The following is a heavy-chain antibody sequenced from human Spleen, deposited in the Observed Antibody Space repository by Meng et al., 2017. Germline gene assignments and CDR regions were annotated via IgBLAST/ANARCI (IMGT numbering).Heavy chain of an antibody. V-gene: IGHV3-49*04. CDR2: IRSKAYGGTT. Sequence: GESLKISCAASGFIFSGSDIHWVRQAPGKGLEWVGFIRSKAYGGTTAYAASVKGRFTISRDDSKSVAYLQMDNLNTEDTAVYYCTRDILVWRTWAFDPWGQGTQVTVSS. D-gene: IGHD3-16*01. CDR3: TRDILVWRTWAFDP. J-gene: IGHJ5*02. CDR1: GFIFSGSD.